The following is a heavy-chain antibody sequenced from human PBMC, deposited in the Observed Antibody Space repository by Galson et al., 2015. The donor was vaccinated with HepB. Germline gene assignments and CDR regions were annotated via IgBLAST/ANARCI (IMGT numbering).Heavy chain of an antibody. V-gene: IGHV4-59*08. CDR3: ARHPPRGTDAYAFDS. Sequence: SETLSLTCSVSGDSIHNYYWSWIRQPPGKGLEWIGFAFHTGDTNYNPSLQSRVAISLDSFRNQVSLNLISVTATDTAIYYCARHPPRGTDAYAFDSWGQGTLVTVSS. CDR2: AFHTGDT. CDR1: GDSIHNYY. D-gene: IGHD1-7*01. J-gene: IGHJ4*02.